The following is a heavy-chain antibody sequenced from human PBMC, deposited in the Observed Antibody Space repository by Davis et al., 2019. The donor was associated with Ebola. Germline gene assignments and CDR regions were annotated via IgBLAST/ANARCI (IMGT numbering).Heavy chain of an antibody. J-gene: IGHJ5*02. D-gene: IGHD6-13*01. V-gene: IGHV4-4*07. CDR1: GGSISSYY. CDR3: ARDQYSSSWYWFDP. Sequence: PSETLSLTCAVYGGSISSYYWSWIRQPAGKGLEWIGRIYTSGSTNYNPSLKSRVTMSVDTSKNQFSLKLSSVTAADTAVYYCARDQYSSSWYWFDPWGQGTLVTVSS. CDR2: IYTSGST.